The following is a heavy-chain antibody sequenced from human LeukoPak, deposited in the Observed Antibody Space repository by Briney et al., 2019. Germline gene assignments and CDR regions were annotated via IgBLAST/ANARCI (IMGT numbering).Heavy chain of an antibody. V-gene: IGHV3-23*01. Sequence: GGSLRLSCAASGFTFSTFAMIWVRQPPGKGLEWVSSIFPSGGEIHYADSVRGRFTISRDNSKSILSLQMNSLIAEDTAIYYCATYRQVLLPFGSWGQGTLVTVSS. CDR3: ATYRQVLLPFGS. CDR2: IFPSGGEI. CDR1: GFTFSTFA. J-gene: IGHJ4*02. D-gene: IGHD5-18*01.